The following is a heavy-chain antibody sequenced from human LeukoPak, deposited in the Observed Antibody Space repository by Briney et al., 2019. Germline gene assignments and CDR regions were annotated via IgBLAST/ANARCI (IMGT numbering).Heavy chain of an antibody. CDR1: GGTFSSYA. V-gene: IGHV1-69*01. J-gene: IGHJ6*02. Sequence: ASVKVSCKASGGTFSSYAISWVRQAPGQGLEWMGGIIPIFGTANYAQEFQGRVTITADESTSTAYMELSSLRSEDTAVYYCARSGPYNWNDYYGMDVWGQGTTVTVSS. D-gene: IGHD1-1*01. CDR2: IIPIFGTA. CDR3: ARSGPYNWNDYYGMDV.